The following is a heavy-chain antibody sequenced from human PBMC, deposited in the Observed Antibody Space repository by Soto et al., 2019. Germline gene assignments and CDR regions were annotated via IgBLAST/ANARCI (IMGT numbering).Heavy chain of an antibody. J-gene: IGHJ4*02. CDR1: GFTFNNFW. V-gene: IGHV3-74*01. CDR2: INSDGTTT. Sequence: EVQLVESGGCLGQPGGSLRLSCAASGFTFNNFWMYWVRQTPEKGLVWVSGINSDGTTTIYADSVKGRFTISRDNAKNTLYLQMNSLTVEDTAIYYCVRDIRWGQGTLVTVSS. CDR3: VRDIR.